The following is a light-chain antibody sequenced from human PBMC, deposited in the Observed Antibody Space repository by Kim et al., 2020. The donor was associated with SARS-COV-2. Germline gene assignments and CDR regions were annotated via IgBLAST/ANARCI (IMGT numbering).Light chain of an antibody. CDR3: QAWDSSTAWV. CDR1: KLGDKY. CDR2: QDS. J-gene: IGLJ3*02. Sequence: SYELTQPPSVSVSPGQTASITCSGDKLGDKYACWYQQKPGQSPVLGIYQDSKRHSGIPERLSGPNSGNIATLTISGTQAMDEADYYCQAWDSSTAWVFGG. V-gene: IGLV3-1*01.